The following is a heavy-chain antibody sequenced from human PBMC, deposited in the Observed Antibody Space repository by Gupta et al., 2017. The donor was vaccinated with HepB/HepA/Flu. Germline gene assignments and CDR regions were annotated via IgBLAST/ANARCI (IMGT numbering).Heavy chain of an antibody. CDR1: GYTFTSYD. V-gene: IGHV1-8*01. CDR3: AGIAKTSGIAAAGTDYYYGMDV. J-gene: IGHJ6*02. Sequence: QVQLVQSGAEVKRPGASVKVSCKASGYTFTSYDINWVGQATGQGLEWMGWMNPNSGNTGYAQKFQGRVTMTRNTSLSTAYMELSSLRSEDTAVYYCAGIAKTSGIAAAGTDYYYGMDVWGQGTTVTVSS. CDR2: MNPNSGNT. D-gene: IGHD6-13*01.